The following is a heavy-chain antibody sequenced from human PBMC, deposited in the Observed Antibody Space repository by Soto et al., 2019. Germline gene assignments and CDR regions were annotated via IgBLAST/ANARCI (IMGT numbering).Heavy chain of an antibody. CDR3: ARKMTTVTSGWFDP. D-gene: IGHD4-17*01. Sequence: EVQLVESGGGLVQPGGSLRLSCAASGFTVSTNYMSWVRQAPGKGLEWVSVIYSGGNTLYADSVKGRFTISRDNSKNTLYLQMNSLRAEDTAVYYCARKMTTVTSGWFDPWGQGTLVTVSS. CDR2: IYSGGNT. CDR1: GFTVSTNY. V-gene: IGHV3-66*01. J-gene: IGHJ5*02.